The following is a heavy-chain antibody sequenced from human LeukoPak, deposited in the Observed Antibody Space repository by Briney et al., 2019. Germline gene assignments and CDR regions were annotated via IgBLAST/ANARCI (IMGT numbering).Heavy chain of an antibody. CDR1: GFTFSSYA. CDR2: ISGSGGST. Sequence: GGSLRLSCAASGFTFSSYAMSWVRQAPGKGLEWVSAISGSGGSTYYADSVKGRFTISRDNSKSTLYLQMNSLRAEDTAVYYCAKSPTYYDILNYFDYWGQGTLVTVSS. V-gene: IGHV3-23*01. J-gene: IGHJ4*02. D-gene: IGHD3-9*01. CDR3: AKSPTYYDILNYFDY.